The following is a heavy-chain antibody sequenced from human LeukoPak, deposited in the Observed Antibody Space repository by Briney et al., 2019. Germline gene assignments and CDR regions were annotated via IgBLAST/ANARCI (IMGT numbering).Heavy chain of an antibody. V-gene: IGHV4-34*01. CDR1: GGSISSYY. CDR2: INHSGST. D-gene: IGHD3-3*01. J-gene: IGHJ5*02. CDR3: ARGGVAYYDFWSGYSRDNWFDP. Sequence: SETLSLTCTVSGGSISSYYWSWIRQPPGKGLEWIGEINHSGSTNYNPSLKSRVTISVDTSKNQFSLKLSSVTAADTAVYYCARGGVAYYDFWSGYSRDNWFDPWSQGTLVTVSS.